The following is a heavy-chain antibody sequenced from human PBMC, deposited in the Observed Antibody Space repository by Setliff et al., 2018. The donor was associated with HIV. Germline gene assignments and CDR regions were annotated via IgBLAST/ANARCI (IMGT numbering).Heavy chain of an antibody. CDR1: GYTFTSYA. D-gene: IGHD2-15*01. Sequence: GASVKVSCKASGYTFTSYAMHWVRQAPGQRLEWMGWINAGNGNTKYSQKFQGRVTMTTDTSTSTAYMELRSLRSDDTAVYYCARDQVASYWGQGTLVTVSS. V-gene: IGHV1-3*01. CDR3: ARDQVASY. J-gene: IGHJ4*02. CDR2: INAGNGNT.